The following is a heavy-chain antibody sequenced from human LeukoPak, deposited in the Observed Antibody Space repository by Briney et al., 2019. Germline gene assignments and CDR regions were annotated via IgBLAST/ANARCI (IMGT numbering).Heavy chain of an antibody. D-gene: IGHD6-19*01. Sequence: GGSLRLSCAASGFTFSSYSMNWVRQAPGKGLEWVSSISSSSSYIYYADSVKGRFTISRDNAKNSLYLQMNSLRAEDTAVYYCARDSGPGIAVAGPQIGYWGQGTLVTVSS. CDR2: ISSSSSYI. CDR3: ARDSGPGIAVAGPQIGY. CDR1: GFTFSSYS. V-gene: IGHV3-21*01. J-gene: IGHJ4*02.